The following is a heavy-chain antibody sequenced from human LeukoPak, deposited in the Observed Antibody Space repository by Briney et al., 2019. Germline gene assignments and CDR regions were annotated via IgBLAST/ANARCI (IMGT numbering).Heavy chain of an antibody. V-gene: IGHV4-59*01. CDR2: IYQSGNN. CDR1: GGSISSNY. Sequence: SETLSLTCTISGGSISSNYWGWVRQPPGKGLEYIGYIYQSGNNNYNPSLKSRVTFSEETSKNQFSLKLNSVTAADTAVYYCARGSVGNDAFDIWGQGTMVTVSS. J-gene: IGHJ3*02. CDR3: ARGSVGNDAFDI.